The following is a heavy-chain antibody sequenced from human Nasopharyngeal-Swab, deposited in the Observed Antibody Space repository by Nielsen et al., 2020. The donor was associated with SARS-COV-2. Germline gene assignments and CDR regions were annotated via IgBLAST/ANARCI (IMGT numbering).Heavy chain of an antibody. CDR3: ARELTSHCELDY. J-gene: IGHJ4*02. CDR1: GFTFSNYA. CDR2: ISNDGNRR. D-gene: IGHD2-2*01. Sequence: GGSPRLSCAVSGFTFSNYAIQWVRQAPGKGLEWVAVISNDGNRRYYAESVKGRFTISRDNSKNTLSLEMNSLRIEDTAVYYCARELTSHCELDYWGQGTLVTVSS. V-gene: IGHV3-30*04.